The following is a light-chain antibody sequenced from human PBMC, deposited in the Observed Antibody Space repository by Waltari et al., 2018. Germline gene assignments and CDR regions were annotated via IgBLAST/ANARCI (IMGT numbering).Light chain of an antibody. CDR3: QQYDNSPPLT. CDR2: GGS. Sequence: EIVLTQSPATLSLFPGERFTLSCRASQSVGSKYLAWYQQKPGQAPRLLIYGGSTRATGTPDRFSGSGSGTDFTLTISRLEPDDFALYYCQQYDNSPPLTFGGGTRVEIK. CDR1: QSVGSKY. J-gene: IGKJ4*01. V-gene: IGKV3-20*01.